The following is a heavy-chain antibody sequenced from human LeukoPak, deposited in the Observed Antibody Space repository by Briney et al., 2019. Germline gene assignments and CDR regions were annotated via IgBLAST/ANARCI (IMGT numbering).Heavy chain of an antibody. V-gene: IGHV3-23*01. J-gene: IGHJ4*02. CDR3: VKDRSSSWYVLDY. CDR1: GFTFSSYA. CDR2: ISGSGGST. Sequence: GGSLRLSCAASGFTFSSYAMSWVRQAPGKGLEWVSAISGSGGSTYYADSVKGRFTISRDNSKNTLYLQMNSLRAEDTALYYCVKDRSSSWYVLDYWGQGTLVTVSS. D-gene: IGHD6-13*01.